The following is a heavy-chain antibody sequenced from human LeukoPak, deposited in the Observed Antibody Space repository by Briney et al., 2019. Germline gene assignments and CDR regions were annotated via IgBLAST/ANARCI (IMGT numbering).Heavy chain of an antibody. J-gene: IGHJ4*02. CDR1: GFAFSNYW. Sequence: PGGPLRLSCAASGFAFSNYWLHWVRQAPGKGLEWVSGISWNSGSIGYADSVKGRFTISRDNAKNSLYLQMNSLRAEDTALYYCAKNGDHWGQGTLVTVSS. CDR2: ISWNSGSI. V-gene: IGHV3-9*01. CDR3: AKNGDH.